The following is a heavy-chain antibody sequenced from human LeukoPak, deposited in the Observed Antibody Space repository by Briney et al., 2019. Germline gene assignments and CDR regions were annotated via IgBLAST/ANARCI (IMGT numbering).Heavy chain of an antibody. V-gene: IGHV4-31*03. Sequence: PSQTLSLTCTVSGGSISSGGYYWSWIRQHPGKSLEWIGYIYHSGSTYYNPSLKSRVTISVDTSKNQFSLKLSSVTAADTAVYYCARVSPGIAVDNDFDYWGQGTLVTVSS. J-gene: IGHJ4*02. CDR2: IYHSGST. CDR3: ARVSPGIAVDNDFDY. CDR1: GGSISSGGYY. D-gene: IGHD6-19*01.